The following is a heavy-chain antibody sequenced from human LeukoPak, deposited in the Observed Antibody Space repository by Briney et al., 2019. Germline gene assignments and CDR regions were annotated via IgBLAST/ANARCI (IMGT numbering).Heavy chain of an antibody. J-gene: IGHJ4*02. D-gene: IGHD1-7*01. Sequence: ASVKVSCKASGYTFTSYDINWVRQATVQGLEWMGWMNPNSGNTGYAQKFQGKVTMTRNTSISTAYMELSSLRSEDTAVYYCARGGNWNYEGYYFDYWGQGTLVTVSS. CDR2: MNPNSGNT. CDR3: ARGGNWNYEGYYFDY. CDR1: GYTFTSYD. V-gene: IGHV1-8*01.